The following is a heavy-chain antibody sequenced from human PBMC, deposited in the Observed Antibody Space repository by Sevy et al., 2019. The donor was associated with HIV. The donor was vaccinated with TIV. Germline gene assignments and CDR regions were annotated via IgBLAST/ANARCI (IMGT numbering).Heavy chain of an antibody. D-gene: IGHD1-26*01. Sequence: GGSLRLSCAASGFRFSDHDMSWIRQAPGKGLEWVAYISRSGTIIYYANSVRGRFTISRDNAKNSLFLQMNSLRVEDTAMYYCMSDYGGTYQKNYFAYWGQGTLVTVSS. J-gene: IGHJ4*02. CDR3: MSDYGGTYQKNYFAY. V-gene: IGHV3-11*01. CDR1: GFRFSDHD. CDR2: ISRSGTII.